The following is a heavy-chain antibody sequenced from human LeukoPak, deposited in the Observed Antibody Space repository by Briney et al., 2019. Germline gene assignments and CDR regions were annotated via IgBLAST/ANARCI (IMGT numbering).Heavy chain of an antibody. CDR1: GFTFSSYT. CDR3: ARKSLDYDSSGAHFDY. CDR2: ISYDGSNK. V-gene: IGHV3-30*04. D-gene: IGHD3-22*01. J-gene: IGHJ4*02. Sequence: PGGSLRLSCAASGFTFSSYTMHWVRQAPGKGLEWVAVISYDGSNKYYADSVKGRFTISRDNSKNTLYLQMNSLRAEDTAVYYCARKSLDYDSSGAHFDYWGQGTLVTVSS.